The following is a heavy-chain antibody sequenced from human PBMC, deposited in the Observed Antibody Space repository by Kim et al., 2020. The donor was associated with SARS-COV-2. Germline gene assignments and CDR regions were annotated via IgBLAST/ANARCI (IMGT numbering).Heavy chain of an antibody. CDR2: ISDSGGDT. J-gene: IGHJ4*02. CDR1: GFPFSTYA. CDR3: APIGRVQLWLY. D-gene: IGHD6-19*01. V-gene: IGHV3-23*01. Sequence: GGSLRLSCAGSGFPFSTYAMSWVRQAPGKGLEWVSAISDSGGDTYYADSVKGRFTISRDNSKSTLYLQMNSLRADDTAVYYCAPIGRVQLWLYWGQGTLVTVS.